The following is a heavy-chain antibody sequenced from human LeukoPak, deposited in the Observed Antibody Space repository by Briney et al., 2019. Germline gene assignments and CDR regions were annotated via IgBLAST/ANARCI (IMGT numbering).Heavy chain of an antibody. CDR1: GFTFDDYG. J-gene: IGHJ4*02. D-gene: IGHD2-2*01. V-gene: IGHV3-20*04. CDR3: ARDRSTSSNSIYYFDY. Sequence: GGSLRLSCAASGFTFDDYGMSWVRQAPGKGLEWVSGINWNGGSTGYADSVKGRVTISRDNAKESLYLQMNSLRAEDTAVYYCARDRSTSSNSIYYFDYWGQGTLVTVSS. CDR2: INWNGGST.